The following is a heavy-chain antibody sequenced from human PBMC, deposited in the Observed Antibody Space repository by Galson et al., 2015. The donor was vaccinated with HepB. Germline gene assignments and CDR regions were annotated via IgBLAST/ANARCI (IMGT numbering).Heavy chain of an antibody. CDR2: IYHSGST. D-gene: IGHD3-3*01. CDR3: ARVHSITIFGVARHEAFDI. J-gene: IGHJ3*02. Sequence: SGAEVKKPGESLKISCKGSGYSFTSYWIGWVRQPPGKGLEWIGEIYHSGSTNYNPSLKSRVTISVDKSKNQFSLKLSSVTAADTAVYYCARVHSITIFGVARHEAFDIWGQGTMVTVSS. V-gene: IGHV4/OR15-8*01. CDR1: GYSFTSYW.